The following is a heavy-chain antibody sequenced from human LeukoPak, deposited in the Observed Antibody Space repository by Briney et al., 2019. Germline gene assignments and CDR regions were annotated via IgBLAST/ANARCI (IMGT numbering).Heavy chain of an antibody. CDR3: AREGTVTYYGMDV. V-gene: IGHV3-7*01. D-gene: IGHD4-17*01. CDR2: IKQDGSEK. J-gene: IGHJ6*02. CDR1: GFTFSSYW. Sequence: GGSLRLSCAASGFTFSSYWMSWVRQAPGKGLEWVANIKQDGSEKYYVDSVKGRFTISRDNAKNSLYLQVNSLRAEDTAVYYCAREGTVTYYGMDVWGQGTTVTVSS.